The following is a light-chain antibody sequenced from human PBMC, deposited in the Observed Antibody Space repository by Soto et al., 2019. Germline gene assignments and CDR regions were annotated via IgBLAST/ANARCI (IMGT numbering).Light chain of an antibody. Sequence: QSVLTQPPSASWSPGQSVTISCTGTSSDVGGYNYVSWYQQHPGKVPKLMIYEVSKRPSGVPDRFSGSKSGNTASLTVSGLQAEDEADYYCSSYAGSNTDYVFGTGTKVTVL. V-gene: IGLV2-8*01. J-gene: IGLJ1*01. CDR2: EVS. CDR3: SSYAGSNTDYV. CDR1: SSDVGGYNY.